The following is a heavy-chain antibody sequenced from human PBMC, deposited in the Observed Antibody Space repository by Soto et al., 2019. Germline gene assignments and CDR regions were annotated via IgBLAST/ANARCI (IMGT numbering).Heavy chain of an antibody. CDR2: IYRTGST. D-gene: IGHD1-7*01. V-gene: IGHV4-4*02. CDR3: ASRDPGTSVDY. CDR1: GASFTSNDW. Sequence: SETLSLTCAVSGASFTSNDWWTWVRQPPGRGLEWIGEIYRTGSTNYNPSLKSRVTISLDKSENQFSLKVTSLTAADTAVYYCASRDPGTSVDYWGQGTLVTISS. J-gene: IGHJ4*02.